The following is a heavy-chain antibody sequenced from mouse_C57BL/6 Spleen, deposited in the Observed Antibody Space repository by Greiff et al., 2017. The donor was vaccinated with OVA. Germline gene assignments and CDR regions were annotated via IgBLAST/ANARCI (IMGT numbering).Heavy chain of an antibody. J-gene: IGHJ3*01. V-gene: IGHV5-4*01. CDR2: ISDGGSYT. CDR1: GFTFSSYA. D-gene: IGHD2-2*01. Sequence: EVMLVESGGGLVKPGGSLKLSCAASGFTFSSYAMSWVRQTPEKRLEWVATISDGGSYTYYPDNVKGRFTISRDNAKNNLYLQMSHLKSEDTAMYYCAREGYDDAWFAYWGQGTLVTVSA. CDR3: AREGYDDAWFAY.